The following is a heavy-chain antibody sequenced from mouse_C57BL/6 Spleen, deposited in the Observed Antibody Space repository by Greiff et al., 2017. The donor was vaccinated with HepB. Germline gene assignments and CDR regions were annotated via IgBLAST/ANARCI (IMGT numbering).Heavy chain of an antibody. CDR3: RTLLSMPSYYAMDF. CDR1: GYTFTDYE. CDR2: IDPETGGT. D-gene: IGHD2-10*01. V-gene: IGHV1-15*01. Sequence: VQLQESGAELVRPGASVTLSCKASGYTFTDYEMHWVKQTPVHGLEWIGAIDPETGGTAYNQKFKGKAILTADKSSSTAYMELRSLTSEDSAVYYCRTLLSMPSYYAMDFWGQGTSVTVSS. J-gene: IGHJ4*01.